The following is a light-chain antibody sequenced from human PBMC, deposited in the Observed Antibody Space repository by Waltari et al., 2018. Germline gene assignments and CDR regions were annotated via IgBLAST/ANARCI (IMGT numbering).Light chain of an antibody. CDR1: QSVLSTSNRKTD. J-gene: IGKJ5*01. CDR2: WAS. Sequence: DIVMTQSPDSLAVSLGERATINCKSSQSVLSTSNRKTDIAWYQQKPGQTPRLLINWASTRASGVPDRFSGSGSGTDFTLTVSSLQAEDVAVYYCHKYYIPPLTFGQGTRLEIK. V-gene: IGKV4-1*01. CDR3: HKYYIPPLT.